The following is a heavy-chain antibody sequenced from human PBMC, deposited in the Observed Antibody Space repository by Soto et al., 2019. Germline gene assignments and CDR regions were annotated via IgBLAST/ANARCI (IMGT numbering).Heavy chain of an antibody. V-gene: IGHV3-48*04. Sequence: PGGSLRLSCAASGFTFSSYAMHWVRQAPGKGLEWVSYTSCRSSTIFYADSVKGRFTISRDNVKNSLYLQMNSLRAEDTAVYYCASGTNGAFFVYWGQGILVTVSS. CDR1: GFTFSSYA. CDR3: ASGTNGAFFVY. J-gene: IGHJ4*02. D-gene: IGHD2-8*01. CDR2: TSCRSSTI.